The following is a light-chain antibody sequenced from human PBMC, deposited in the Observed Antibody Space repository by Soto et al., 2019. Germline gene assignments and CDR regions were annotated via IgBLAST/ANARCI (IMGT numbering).Light chain of an antibody. CDR1: QSVSSY. Sequence: EIVLTQSPATLSLSPGERATLSCRASQSVSSYLAWYQQKPGQAPRLLLYDASNRATGIPARFSGSGSGTDFTLTISSLEPEDFAVYYCQQRSNWPFFTFGPGTKVDIK. V-gene: IGKV3-11*01. CDR2: DAS. J-gene: IGKJ3*01. CDR3: QQRSNWPFFT.